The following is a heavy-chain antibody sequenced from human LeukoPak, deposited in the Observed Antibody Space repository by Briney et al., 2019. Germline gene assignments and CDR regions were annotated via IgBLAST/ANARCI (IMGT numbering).Heavy chain of an antibody. CDR1: GFTFSSYW. D-gene: IGHD3-10*01. J-gene: IGHJ4*02. Sequence: GGSLRLSCTASGFTFSSYWTNWVRQAPGKGLEWVSLIYSGGSTYYADSVKGRFTISRDNSKNTLYLQMNSLRAEDTAVYYCARGPSGFDYWGQGTLVTVSS. CDR3: ARGPSGFDY. V-gene: IGHV3-53*01. CDR2: IYSGGST.